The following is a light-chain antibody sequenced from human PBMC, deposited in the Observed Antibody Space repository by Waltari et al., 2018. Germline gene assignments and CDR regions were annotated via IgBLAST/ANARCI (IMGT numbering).Light chain of an antibody. J-gene: IGLJ1*01. CDR3: CSYAGSYTYV. Sequence: QSALAQPRSVSGSPGQSVTISCTGSSSNVGGFHYVSWYQQYLGQAPKLMLYDVNKRPSGVPHRFSGSKSGDTASLTISGLQAEDEADYYCCSYAGSYTYVFGTGTKVTV. CDR1: SSNVGGFHY. V-gene: IGLV2-11*01. CDR2: DVN.